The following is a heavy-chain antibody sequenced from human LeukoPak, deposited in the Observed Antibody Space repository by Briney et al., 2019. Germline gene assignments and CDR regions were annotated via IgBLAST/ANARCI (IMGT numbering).Heavy chain of an antibody. CDR3: AKDHFSSSATGAFDI. D-gene: IGHD6-13*01. CDR2: ISYDGSNK. V-gene: IGHV3-30*04. J-gene: IGHJ3*02. Sequence: PGGSLRLSCAASGFTLSSYAMHWVRQAPGEGLEWVTVISYDGSNKYYTDSVRGRFTVSRDNSKNTLYLQMNSLRAEDTAVYYCAKDHFSSSATGAFDIWGHGSMVTVSS. CDR1: GFTLSSYA.